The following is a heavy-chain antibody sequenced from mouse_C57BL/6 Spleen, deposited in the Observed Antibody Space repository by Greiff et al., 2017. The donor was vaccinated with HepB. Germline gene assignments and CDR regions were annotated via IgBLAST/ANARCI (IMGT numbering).Heavy chain of an antibody. D-gene: IGHD2-1*01. CDR3: ARSRIYYGNYEYYFDY. CDR2: IDPSDSYT. V-gene: IGHV1-50*01. J-gene: IGHJ2*01. Sequence: VQLQQPGAELVKPGASVKLSCKASGYTFTSYWMQWVKQRPGQGLEWIGEIDPSDSYTNYNRKFKGKATLTVDTSSSTAYMQLSSRTSEDSAVYYCARSRIYYGNYEYYFDYWGQGTTLTVSS. CDR1: GYTFTSYW.